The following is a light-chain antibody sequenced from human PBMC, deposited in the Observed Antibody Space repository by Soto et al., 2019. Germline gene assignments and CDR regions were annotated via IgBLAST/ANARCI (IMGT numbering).Light chain of an antibody. CDR2: AAS. V-gene: IGKV3-20*01. J-gene: IGKJ5*01. CDR1: QSVSSSY. CDR3: QQSSSSPIT. Sequence: EIVLKQSPGTLSLSPGERATLSCRASQSVSSSYLAWYQQKPCQAPRLLMSAASSRATGIPDRFSGSGSGTDFTLTISRMEAEDFAVYYCQQSSSSPITFGQGTRLEIK.